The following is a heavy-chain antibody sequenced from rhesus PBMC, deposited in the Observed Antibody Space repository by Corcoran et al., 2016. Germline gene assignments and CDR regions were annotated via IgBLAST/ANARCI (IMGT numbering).Heavy chain of an antibody. CDR2: INPYKGNT. CDR3: AAVEVEYCTGSGCYWNYFDY. CDR1: GYTFTDYY. J-gene: IGHJ4*01. V-gene: IGHV1S2*01. D-gene: IGHD2-21*01. Sequence: QVQLVQSGAEVKKPGSSVKVSCKASGYTFTDYYMHWVRQAPRQGLEWMGWINPYKGNTKYAQKFQGRVTITADRSTSTVYIELSSLRSEDMAVYYCAAVEVEYCTGSGCYWNYFDYWGQGVLVTVSS.